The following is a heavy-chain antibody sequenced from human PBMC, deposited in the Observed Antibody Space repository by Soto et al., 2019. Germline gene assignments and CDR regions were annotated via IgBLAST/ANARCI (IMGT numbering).Heavy chain of an antibody. CDR1: GGSISRCGYY. D-gene: IGHD2-2*01. Sequence: SEPLCRTGTVSGGSISRCGYYWGWIRQHPGKGLEWIGYIYYSGSTYYNPSLKSRVTISVDTSKNQFSLKLSSVTAADTAVYYCASLYCSSTSCYVFHSDYYYYYMDVWGKGTTVTVSS. J-gene: IGHJ6*03. V-gene: IGHV4-39*01. CDR2: IYYSGST. CDR3: ASLYCSSTSCYVFHSDYYYYYMDV.